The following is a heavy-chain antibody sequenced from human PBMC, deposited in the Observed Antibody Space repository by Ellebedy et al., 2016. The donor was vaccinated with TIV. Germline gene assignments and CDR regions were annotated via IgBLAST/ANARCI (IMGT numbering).Heavy chain of an antibody. J-gene: IGHJ4*02. D-gene: IGHD5-12*01. CDR2: IYYSGST. V-gene: IGHV4-39*01. Sequence: SETLSLXXTVSGGSTSSSYYYWGWIRQPPGKGLEWIGSIYYSGSTYYNPSLKSRVSMSVGTSQKQFSLKLSSVTAADTAVYYCAKTYRGYEDFDNWGQGTLVTVSS. CDR3: AKTYRGYEDFDN. CDR1: GGSTSSSYYY.